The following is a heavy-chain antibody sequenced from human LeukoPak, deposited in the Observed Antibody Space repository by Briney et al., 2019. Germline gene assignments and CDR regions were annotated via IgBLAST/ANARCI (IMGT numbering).Heavy chain of an antibody. J-gene: IGHJ4*02. V-gene: IGHV1-2*02. D-gene: IGHD3-3*01. CDR2: INPNSGGT. CDR3: ARDYTIFGVVPEYYFAY. Sequence: ASVKVTCKASVYTFTGYYMHWVRQAPGQGLEWMGWINPNSGGTNYAQKFQGRVTMTRDTSISTAYMELSRLRSDDTAVYYCARDYTIFGVVPEYYFAYWGQGTLVTVSS. CDR1: VYTFTGYY.